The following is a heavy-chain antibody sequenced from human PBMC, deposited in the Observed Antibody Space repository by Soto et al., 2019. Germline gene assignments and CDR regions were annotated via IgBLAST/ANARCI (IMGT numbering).Heavy chain of an antibody. CDR2: IIPTGAP. J-gene: IGHJ4*02. CDR3: ARGPSWSGSSFDY. Sequence: ASVKVSCKASGYTFTTYYMHWVRQAPGQGLEWMGIIIPTGAPTYAQNFRGRVTLTRDTSTSTVYMELSSLRSEDTAVYYCARGPSWSGSSFDYWGQGTLVTVSS. D-gene: IGHD3-3*01. V-gene: IGHV1-46*01. CDR1: GYTFTTYY.